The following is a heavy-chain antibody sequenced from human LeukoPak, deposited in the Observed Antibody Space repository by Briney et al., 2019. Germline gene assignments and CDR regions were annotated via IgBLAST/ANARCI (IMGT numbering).Heavy chain of an antibody. D-gene: IGHD3-16*01. CDR3: ARGLMITFGNGIVKEEYYYSGMDV. CDR1: GGTFSSYA. Sequence: GASVKVSCKASGGTFSSYAISWVRQAPGQGLEWMGGIIPIFGTANYAQKIQGRVTLTTDTSTSTAYMELRSLRSDDTAVYYCARGLMITFGNGIVKEEYYYSGMDVWGQGTTVTVSS. CDR2: IIPIFGTA. V-gene: IGHV1-69*05. J-gene: IGHJ6*02.